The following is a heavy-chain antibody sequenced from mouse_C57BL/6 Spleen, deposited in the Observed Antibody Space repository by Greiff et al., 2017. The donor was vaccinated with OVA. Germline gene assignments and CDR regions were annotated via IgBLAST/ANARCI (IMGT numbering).Heavy chain of an antibody. Sequence: EVKLVESGGGLVKPGGSLKLSCAASGFTFSSYAMSWVRQTPEKRLEWVATISDGGSYTYYPDNVKGRFTISRDNAKNNLYLQMSHLKSEDTAMYYCARDRVTTVVARYFDYWGQGTTLTVSS. CDR1: GFTFSSYA. CDR3: ARDRVTTVVARYFDY. D-gene: IGHD1-1*01. J-gene: IGHJ2*01. V-gene: IGHV5-4*01. CDR2: ISDGGSYT.